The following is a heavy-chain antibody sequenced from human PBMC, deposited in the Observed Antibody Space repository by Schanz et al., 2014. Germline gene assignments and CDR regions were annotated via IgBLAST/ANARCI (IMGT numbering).Heavy chain of an antibody. J-gene: IGHJ4*02. CDR2: IKQDESER. Sequence: EVQLVESGGGLVQPGGSLLLSCASSGCTVLTYWISFVRQAPGKGLEWVANIKQDESERSYVDPVKGRFTISRDNAKNSLYLQMNSLRAEDTAVYYCARDKGGYYPFDYWGQGTLVTVSS. V-gene: IGHV3-7*01. D-gene: IGHD3-3*01. CDR3: ARDKGGYYPFDY. CDR1: GCTVLTYW.